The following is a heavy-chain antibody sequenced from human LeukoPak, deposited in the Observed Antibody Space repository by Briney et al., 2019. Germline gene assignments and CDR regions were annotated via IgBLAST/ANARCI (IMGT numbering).Heavy chain of an antibody. J-gene: IGHJ5*02. CDR1: VGTFSSYA. CDR3: ARGGRRGAVDTAMVTP. CDR2: IIPIFGTA. Sequence: SVKVSCKASVGTFSSYAISWVRQAPGQGLEWMGGIIPIFGTANYAQKFQGRVTITADESTSTAYMELSSLRSEDTAVYYCARGGRRGAVDTAMVTPWGQGTLVTVSS. V-gene: IGHV1-69*13. D-gene: IGHD5-18*01.